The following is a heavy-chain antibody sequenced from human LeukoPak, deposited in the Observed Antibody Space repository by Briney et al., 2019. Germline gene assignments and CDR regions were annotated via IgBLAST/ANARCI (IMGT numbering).Heavy chain of an antibody. J-gene: IGHJ4*02. CDR3: ADFGSGSHCFDY. CDR2: ISDDGTGT. Sequence: QPGGALRLSCTASGFTFDNYAMTWVLQAPGKGLEWVSHISDDGTGTYYADSVKGRFTISRDNSKNMLYLQMDSLRADDTAVYYCADFGSGSHCFDYWGQGTLVTVSS. V-gene: IGHV3-23*01. D-gene: IGHD3-10*01. CDR1: GFTFDNYA.